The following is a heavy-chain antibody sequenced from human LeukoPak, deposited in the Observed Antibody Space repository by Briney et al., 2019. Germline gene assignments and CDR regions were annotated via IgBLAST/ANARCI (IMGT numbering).Heavy chain of an antibody. CDR2: ISYDATNK. V-gene: IGHV3-30*18. CDR3: AKRFSGYEGGEFDS. J-gene: IGHJ4*02. D-gene: IGHD5-12*01. Sequence: GGSLRLSCAGSGFTFSSYGMHWVRQAPGKGLEWVAVISYDATNKYYADSVKGRFTISRDNSKNTLYLQMNSLRAEDTAVYYCAKRFSGYEGGEFDSWGQGTLVTVSS. CDR1: GFTFSSYG.